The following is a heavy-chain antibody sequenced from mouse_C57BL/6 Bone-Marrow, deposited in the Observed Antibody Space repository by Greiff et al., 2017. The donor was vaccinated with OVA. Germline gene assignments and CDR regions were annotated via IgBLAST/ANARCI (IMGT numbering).Heavy chain of an antibody. V-gene: IGHV10-1*01. CDR1: GFSFNTYA. CDR3: VGIRFAY. CDR2: IRSKSNNYAT. Sequence: DVLLVASGGGLVQPKGSLKLSCAASGFSFNTYAMNWVRQAPGKGLEWVARIRSKSNNYATYYAVSVKARFTISRDDSESMLYLQMNNLKTEDTAMYYCVGIRFAYWGQGTLVTVSA. J-gene: IGHJ3*01.